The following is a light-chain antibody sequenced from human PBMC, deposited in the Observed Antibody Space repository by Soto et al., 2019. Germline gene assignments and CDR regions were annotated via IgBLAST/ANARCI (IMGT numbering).Light chain of an antibody. J-gene: IGKJ1*01. CDR3: QQYDTAPRT. CDR1: QRVNRNY. V-gene: IGKV3-20*01. Sequence: ILLTQSQGTLSLSPGERATLSCRSRQRVNRNYLAWYQQKPGQRPRILLYGASSRATGIPDRFSGRGSGTDFTRTSSRLEPEEGEGCDCQQYDTAPRTVGQGNKVEI. CDR2: GAS.